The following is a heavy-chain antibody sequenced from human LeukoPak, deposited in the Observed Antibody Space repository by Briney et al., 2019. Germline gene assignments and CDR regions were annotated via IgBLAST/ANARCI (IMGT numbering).Heavy chain of an antibody. CDR1: GYTFTYYY. V-gene: IGHV1-18*04. Sequence: ASVKVSCKASGYTFTYYYVHWVRQAPGQGLEWMGWISAYNGNTNYAQKLQGRVTMTTDTSTSTAYMELRSLRSDDTAVYYCATGRHTGAYYYYYGMDVWGQGTTVTVSS. D-gene: IGHD1-26*01. J-gene: IGHJ6*02. CDR2: ISAYNGNT. CDR3: ATGRHTGAYYYYYGMDV.